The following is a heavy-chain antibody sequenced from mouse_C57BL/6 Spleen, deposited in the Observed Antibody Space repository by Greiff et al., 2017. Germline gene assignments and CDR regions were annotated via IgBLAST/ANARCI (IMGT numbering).Heavy chain of an antibody. CDR3: AMGYGNYVDWFAY. Sequence: EVQGVESGGGLVKPGGSLKLSCAASGFTFSDYGMHWVRQAPEKGLEWVAYISSGSSTIYYADTVKGRFTISRDNAKNTLFLQMTSLRSEDTAMYYCAMGYGNYVDWFAYWGQGTLVTVSA. CDR2: ISSGSSTI. J-gene: IGHJ3*01. CDR1: GFTFSDYG. V-gene: IGHV5-17*01. D-gene: IGHD2-1*01.